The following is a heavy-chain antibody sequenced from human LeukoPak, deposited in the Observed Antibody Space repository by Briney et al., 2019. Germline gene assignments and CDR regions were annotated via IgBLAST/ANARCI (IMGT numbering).Heavy chain of an antibody. CDR2: MNPNSGNT. Sequence: PEASVKVSCKASGYTFTSYDINWVRQATGQGLEWMGWMNPNSGNTGYAQKFQGSVTMTRNTSISTAYMELSSLRSEDTAVYYCARAGGYCGRISCPYYFDYWGQGSLVAVSS. V-gene: IGHV1-8*01. J-gene: IGHJ4*02. CDR1: GYTFTSYD. D-gene: IGHD2-15*01. CDR3: ARAGGYCGRISCPYYFDY.